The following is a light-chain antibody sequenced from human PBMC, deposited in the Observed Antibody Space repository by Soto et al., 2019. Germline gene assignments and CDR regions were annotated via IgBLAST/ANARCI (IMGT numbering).Light chain of an antibody. CDR1: SSDVGGYNY. CDR2: EGS. V-gene: IGLV2-14*01. J-gene: IGLJ3*02. CDR3: FSYTTRSTLV. Sequence: QSALTQPASVSGSPGQSITISCTGTSSDVGGYNYVSWYQQHPAKAPILMIYEGSNRPSGVSHRFSGSKSGNAASLTISGLHAEDEADYYCFSYTTRSTLVFGGGTKLTVL.